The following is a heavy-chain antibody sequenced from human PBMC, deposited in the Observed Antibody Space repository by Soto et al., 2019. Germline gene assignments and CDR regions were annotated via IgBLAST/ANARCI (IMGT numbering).Heavy chain of an antibody. J-gene: IGHJ6*01. CDR1: GYTFTRNG. D-gene: IGHD4-4*01. V-gene: IGHV1-18*01. CDR2: ISPNSGNT. CDR3: VQARDRNSWPYSDV. Sequence: QVHLVQSGAEVKKPGASVNVSCKTSGYTFTRNGISWVRQAPGQGLEWMGWISPNSGNTKYAQKLQGRVIMTTDTATSTACMELTSLRSDDTGASYCVQARDRNSWPYSDVWGAWTTDTVSS.